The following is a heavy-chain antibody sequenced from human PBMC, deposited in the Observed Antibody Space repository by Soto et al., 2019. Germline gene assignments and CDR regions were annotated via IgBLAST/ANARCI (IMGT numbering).Heavy chain of an antibody. CDR1: GFTVSSNY. V-gene: IGHV3-53*01. CDR3: AVTVGATPDYYYYYGMDV. J-gene: IGHJ6*02. CDR2: IYSGGST. Sequence: GGSLRLSCAASGFTVSSNYMSWVRQAPGKGLEWVSVIYSGGSTYYADSVKGRFTISRDNSKNTLYLQVNSLRAEDTAVYYCAVTVGATPDYYYYYGMDVWGQGTTVTVSS. D-gene: IGHD1-26*01.